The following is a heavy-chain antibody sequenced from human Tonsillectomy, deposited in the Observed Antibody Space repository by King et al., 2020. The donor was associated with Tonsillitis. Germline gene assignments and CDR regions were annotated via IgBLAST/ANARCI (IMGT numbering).Heavy chain of an antibody. CDR1: GYSFTSYW. D-gene: IGHD3-16*01. J-gene: IGHJ6*03. CDR2: IDPSDSYT. Sequence: QLVQSGAEVKKPGESLRISCKGSGYSFTSYWISWVRQMPGKGLEWMGRIDPSDSYTNYSPSFQGHVTISADKSMSTAYLQWSSLKASDTAMYYCARQPRPIGGYSFYYMDVWGKGTTVTVSS. V-gene: IGHV5-10-1*03. CDR3: ARQPRPIGGYSFYYMDV.